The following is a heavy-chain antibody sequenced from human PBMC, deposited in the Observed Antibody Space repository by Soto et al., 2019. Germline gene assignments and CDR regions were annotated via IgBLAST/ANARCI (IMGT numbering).Heavy chain of an antibody. V-gene: IGHV5-51*01. CDR2: IYPGDSDT. D-gene: IGHD5-18*01. Sequence: PGESLKISCKGSGYSFTSYWIGWVRQMSGKGLEWMGIIYPGDSDTRYSPSFQGQVTISADKSISTAYLQWSSLKASDTAMYYCARQSLYSYGSGHYFDYWGQGTLVTVSS. CDR1: GYSFTSYW. CDR3: ARQSLYSYGSGHYFDY. J-gene: IGHJ4*02.